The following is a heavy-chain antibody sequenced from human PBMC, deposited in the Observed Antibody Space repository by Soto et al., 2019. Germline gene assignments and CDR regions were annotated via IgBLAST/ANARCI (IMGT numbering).Heavy chain of an antibody. CDR3: AREKPYNWNSLYYYYGMDV. CDR1: EFTISSYS. Sequence: PGGPQSHSYAASEFTISSYSMNWVRPAPGKGLDWVSYISSSSSTIYYADSVKGRFTISRDNAKNSLYLQMNSLRDEDTAVYYCAREKPYNWNSLYYYYGMDVWGQGTTVTVSS. D-gene: IGHD1-7*01. CDR2: ISSSSSTI. V-gene: IGHV3-48*02. J-gene: IGHJ6*02.